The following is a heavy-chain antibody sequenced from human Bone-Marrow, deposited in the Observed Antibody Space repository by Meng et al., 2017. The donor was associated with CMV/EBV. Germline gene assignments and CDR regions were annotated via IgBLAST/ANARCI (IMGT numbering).Heavy chain of an antibody. J-gene: IGHJ3*02. CDR3: ARDRGPGGIVVVPAAHGAFDI. CDR1: GASISSYY. CDR2: TYYSGST. Sequence: SETLSLTCTVSGASISSYYWSWIRQPPGKGLEWIGYTYYSGSTNYNPSLKSRVTISVDTSKNQFSLKLSSVTAADTAVYYCARDRGPGGIVVVPAAHGAFDIWGQGTMVTVSS. D-gene: IGHD2-2*01. V-gene: IGHV4-59*01.